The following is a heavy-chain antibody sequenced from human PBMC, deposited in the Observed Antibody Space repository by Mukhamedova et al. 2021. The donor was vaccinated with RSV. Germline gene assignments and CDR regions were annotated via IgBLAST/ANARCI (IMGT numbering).Heavy chain of an antibody. V-gene: IGHV5-51*01. J-gene: IGHJ3*02. D-gene: IGHD3-22*01. CDR2: IYPGDSDT. Sequence: QMPGKGLEWMGIIYPGDSDTRYSPSFQGQVTISADKSISTAYLQWSSLKASDTAMYYCARRDYYDSRGYYSKRYAFDIWGQGTMVT. CDR3: ARRDYYDSRGYYSKRYAFDI.